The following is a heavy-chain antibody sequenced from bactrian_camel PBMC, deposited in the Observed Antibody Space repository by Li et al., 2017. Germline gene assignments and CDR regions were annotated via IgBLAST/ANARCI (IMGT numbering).Heavy chain of an antibody. V-gene: IGHV3S1*01. CDR3: AARIASGYCVTNVALFTY. Sequence: HVQLVESGGGSVQTGGSLRLSCVVSGYAYSDGYCLGWFRQAPGREREGVAQMYSGESSTYYADSVKGRFTISHDNAKRTLYLQMNSLKPEDTAMYYCAARIASGYCVTNVALFTYWGQGTQVTVS. D-gene: IGHD2*01. CDR1: GYAYSDGYC. CDR2: MYSGESST. J-gene: IGHJ4*01.